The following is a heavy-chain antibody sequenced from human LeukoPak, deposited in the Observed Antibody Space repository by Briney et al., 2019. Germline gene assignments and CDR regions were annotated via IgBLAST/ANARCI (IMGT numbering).Heavy chain of an antibody. CDR3: ARWASSYYYYYMDA. D-gene: IGHD2-2*01. CDR1: GFTFSSYE. V-gene: IGHV3-48*03. Sequence: GGSLRLSCAASGFTFSSYEMNWVRQAPGKGLEWVSYISSSGSTIYYADSVKGRFTISRDNAKNSLYLQMNSLRAEDTAVYYCARWASSYYYYYMDAWGKGTTVTISS. CDR2: ISSSGSTI. J-gene: IGHJ6*03.